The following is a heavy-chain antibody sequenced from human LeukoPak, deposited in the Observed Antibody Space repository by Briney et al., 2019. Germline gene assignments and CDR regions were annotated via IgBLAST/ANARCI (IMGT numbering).Heavy chain of an antibody. CDR2: ISDNGGST. CDR1: GFTFSSYW. J-gene: IGHJ1*01. D-gene: IGHD3/OR15-3a*01. CDR3: AREFGLITSH. V-gene: IGHV3-23*01. Sequence: RPGGSLRLSCAASGFTFSSYWTHWVRQAPGKGLEWVSSISDNGGSTYSADSVKGRFTISRDNSKNTLYLQMNSLRAEDTAVYYCAREFGLITSHWGQGTLVTVSS.